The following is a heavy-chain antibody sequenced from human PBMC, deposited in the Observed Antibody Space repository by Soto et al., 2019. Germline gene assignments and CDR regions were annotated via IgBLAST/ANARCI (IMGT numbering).Heavy chain of an antibody. CDR2: FYWDDDK. CDR1: GFSLSTSGMG. Sequence: QITLKESGPPLVKPTQTLTLTCTFSGFSLSTSGMGVGWIRQPPGKALEWLALFYWDDDKRYSPSLKSRLTITKDTSKNQVVLTMTQMDPVDTATYYCSRLIRGVFFDSWGQGTLVTVSS. J-gene: IGHJ4*02. V-gene: IGHV2-5*02. D-gene: IGHD3-10*01. CDR3: SRLIRGVFFDS.